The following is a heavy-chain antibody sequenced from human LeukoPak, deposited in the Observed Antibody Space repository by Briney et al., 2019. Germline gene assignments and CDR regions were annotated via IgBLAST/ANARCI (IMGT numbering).Heavy chain of an antibody. Sequence: GGSLRLSCAASGFTFSSYGMHWVRQAPGKGLEWVAVISYDGSNKYYADSVKGRFTISRDNSKNTLYLQMNSLRAEDTAVYYCAREPGSGPALDYWGQGTLVTVSS. CDR1: GFTFSSYG. CDR3: AREPGSGPALDY. D-gene: IGHD2-2*01. CDR2: ISYDGSNK. V-gene: IGHV3-30*03. J-gene: IGHJ4*02.